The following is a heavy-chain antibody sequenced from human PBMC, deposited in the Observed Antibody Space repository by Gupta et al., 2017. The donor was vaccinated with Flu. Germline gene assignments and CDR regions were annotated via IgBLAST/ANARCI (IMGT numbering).Heavy chain of an antibody. D-gene: IGHD3-10*01. CDR1: GYSISSGYY. Sequence: QVQLQESGPGLVKPSETLSLTCAVSGYSISSGYYWGWIRQPPGKGLEWIGSISHTGSIYYNQSLKSRVTISVDSSKNEFSPTLSPTTAADTAVYDGAYYNGSVNNYYYGVVGGGTRTTV. CDR3: AYYNGSVNNYYYGVVG. CDR2: ISHTGSI. J-gene: IGHJ6*04. V-gene: IGHV4-38-2*01.